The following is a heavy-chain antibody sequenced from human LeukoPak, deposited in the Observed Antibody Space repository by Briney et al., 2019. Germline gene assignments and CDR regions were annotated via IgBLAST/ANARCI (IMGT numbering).Heavy chain of an antibody. CDR2: ISGSGGST. V-gene: IGHV3-23*01. J-gene: IGHJ4*02. Sequence: GGSLRLSCAASGFTFSSYAMSWVRQAPGKGLEWVSAISGSGGSTYYADSVKGRFTISRDNSKNTLYLQMNSLRAEDTAVYYCASGYNDYGDYGNDYWGQGTLVTVSS. CDR3: ASGYNDYGDYGNDY. CDR1: GFTFSSYA. D-gene: IGHD4-17*01.